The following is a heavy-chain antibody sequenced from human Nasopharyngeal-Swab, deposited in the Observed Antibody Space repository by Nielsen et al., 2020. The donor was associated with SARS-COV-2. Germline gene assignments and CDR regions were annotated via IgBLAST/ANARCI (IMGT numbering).Heavy chain of an antibody. D-gene: IGHD3-3*01. CDR3: ARGPPDYDFWSGYPENWYYYVMDV. Sequence: ASVKVSCKASGYTFTSYAMHWVRQAPGQRLEWMGWINAGNGNTKYSQKFQGRVTITGDTSASTAYMELSSLRSEDTAVYYCARGPPDYDFWSGYPENWYYYVMDVWGQGTTVTVSS. CDR1: GYTFTSYA. CDR2: INAGNGNT. V-gene: IGHV1-3*01. J-gene: IGHJ6*02.